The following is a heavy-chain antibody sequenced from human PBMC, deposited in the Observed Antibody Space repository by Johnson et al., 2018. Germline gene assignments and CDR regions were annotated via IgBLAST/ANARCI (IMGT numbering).Heavy chain of an antibody. CDR2: ISSTSSVI. D-gene: IGHD2-15*01. J-gene: IGHJ3*02. CDR3: ARRRDGYCSGADCFIDAFDI. V-gene: IGHV3-48*02. CDR1: GFTFSSYS. Sequence: VQLVQSGGGLVQPGGSXRLSCEASGFTFSSYSMSWVRQAPGTGLEWISYISSTSSVIYYADSVKGRFPISRDNAKNSLYLQMNSLRDEDTAGYYCARRRDGYCSGADCFIDAFDIWGQGTMITVSS.